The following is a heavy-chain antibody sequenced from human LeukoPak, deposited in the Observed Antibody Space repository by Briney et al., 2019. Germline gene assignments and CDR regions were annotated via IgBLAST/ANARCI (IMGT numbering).Heavy chain of an antibody. Sequence: SETLSLTRTVSDASLSTYYWSWIRQPPGKGLGWIGYLYYSGSTTYSPSLKSRVTMSVDTSKRPFSLKLNSVTAADTATYYCARVRGTFETDWGQGTLVTVSS. D-gene: IGHD2/OR15-2a*01. CDR2: LYYSGST. J-gene: IGHJ1*01. CDR1: DASLSTYY. V-gene: IGHV4-59*01. CDR3: ARVRGTFETD.